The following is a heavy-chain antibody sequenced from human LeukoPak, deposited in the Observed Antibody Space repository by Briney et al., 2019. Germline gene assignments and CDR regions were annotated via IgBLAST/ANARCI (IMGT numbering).Heavy chain of an antibody. CDR1: GFTFSTYA. V-gene: IGHV3-23*01. Sequence: GGSLRLSCAASGFTFSTYAITWVRQGPGKGLEWVSAIRPDGDRTYYANSVRGRFTISRDNSRDTVYLQINGLRVEDTAVYYCAREQSGTRGWYTVDYWGQGTLVTVSS. D-gene: IGHD6-19*01. CDR3: AREQSGTRGWYTVDY. CDR2: IRPDGDRT. J-gene: IGHJ4*02.